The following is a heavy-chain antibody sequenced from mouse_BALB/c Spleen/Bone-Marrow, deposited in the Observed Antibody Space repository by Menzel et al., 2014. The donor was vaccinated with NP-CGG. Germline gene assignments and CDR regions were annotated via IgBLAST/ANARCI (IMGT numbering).Heavy chain of an antibody. V-gene: IGHV1-7*01. J-gene: IGHJ2*01. CDR2: INPSTGYT. CDR3: ARSYGNYVDY. CDR1: GYTFTNYW. Sequence: VQLQQSGAELAKPGAPVKMSCKASGYTFTNYWMHWVEQRPGQGLEWIGYINPSTGYTDYNQKFKDKATLTADKSSSTAYMQLSSLTSEDSAVYYCARSYGNYVDYWGQGTTLTVSS. D-gene: IGHD2-1*01.